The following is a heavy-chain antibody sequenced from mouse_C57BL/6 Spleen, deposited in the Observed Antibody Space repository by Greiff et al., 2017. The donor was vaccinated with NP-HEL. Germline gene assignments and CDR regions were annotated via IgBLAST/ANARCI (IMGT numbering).Heavy chain of an antibody. CDR1: GYTFTDYN. Sequence: VQLQQSGPELVKPGASVKIPCKASGYTFTDYNMDWVKQSHGKSLEWIGDINPNNGGTIYNQKFKGKATLTVDKSSSTAYMELRSLTSEDTAVYYCARVSGSSYDYYAMDYWGQGTSVTVSS. V-gene: IGHV1-18*01. CDR2: INPNNGGT. D-gene: IGHD1-1*01. J-gene: IGHJ4*01. CDR3: ARVSGSSYDYYAMDY.